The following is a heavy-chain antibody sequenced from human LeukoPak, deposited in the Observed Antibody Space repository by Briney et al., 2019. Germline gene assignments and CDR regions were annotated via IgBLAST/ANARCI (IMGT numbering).Heavy chain of an antibody. J-gene: IGHJ3*02. CDR3: ATLSHIGLPI. CDR2: MSNSGDDT. D-gene: IGHD2-21*01. Sequence: GGSLRLSCVASGFTFSNFAMSWVRQAPGKGLEWVSSMSNSGDDTYSADSVKGRFSISRDNSRNTLYLQMRSLRAEDTAVYYCATLSHIGLPIWGQGTMVTVSS. CDR1: GFTFSNFA. V-gene: IGHV3-23*01.